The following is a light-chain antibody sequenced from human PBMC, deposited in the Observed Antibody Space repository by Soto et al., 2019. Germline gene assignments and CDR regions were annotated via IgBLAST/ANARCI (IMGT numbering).Light chain of an antibody. J-gene: IGKJ2*01. CDR3: QQRSNWPPEST. CDR2: DAS. Sequence: EIVLTQSPATLSLSPGERATLSCRASQSVSSYLAWYQQKPGQAPRLLIYDASNRATGIPARFSGSGSATDFTLTISSLEPEDFAVYYCQQRSNWPPESTFGQGTKLEIK. CDR1: QSVSSY. V-gene: IGKV3-11*01.